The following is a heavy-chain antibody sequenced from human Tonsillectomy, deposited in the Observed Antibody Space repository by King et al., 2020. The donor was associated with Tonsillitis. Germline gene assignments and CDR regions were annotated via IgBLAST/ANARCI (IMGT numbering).Heavy chain of an antibody. V-gene: IGHV5-51*01. CDR2: IYPGDSET. Sequence: VQLVESGAEVKQPGESLKISCKGSGYTFTSYWIGWVRQMPGKGLEWMGIIYPGDSETSYSPSFQGQVTISADKSISTAYLQGSSLKASDTAMYYCASSRLQKYYYDNSLDYWGQGTLVTVSS. CDR3: ASSRLQKYYYDNSLDY. CDR1: GYTFTSYW. J-gene: IGHJ4*02. D-gene: IGHD3-22*01.